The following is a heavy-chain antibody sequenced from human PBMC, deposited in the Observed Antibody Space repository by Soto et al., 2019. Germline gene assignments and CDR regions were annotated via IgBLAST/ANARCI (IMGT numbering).Heavy chain of an antibody. CDR3: ARVPFVVVTAPRLPQNDY. Sequence: QVQLVESGGGVVQPGRSLRLSCAASGFTFSSYAMHWVRQAPGKGLEWVAVISYDGSNKYYADSVKGRFTISRDNSKNTLYLQMNSLRAADRAVYYCARVPFVVVTAPRLPQNDYWGQGTLVTVSS. CDR1: GFTFSSYA. J-gene: IGHJ4*02. D-gene: IGHD2-21*02. CDR2: ISYDGSNK. V-gene: IGHV3-30-3*01.